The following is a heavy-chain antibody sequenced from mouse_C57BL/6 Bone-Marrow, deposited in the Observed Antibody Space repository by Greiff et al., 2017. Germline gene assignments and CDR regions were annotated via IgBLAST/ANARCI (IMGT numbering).Heavy chain of an antibody. J-gene: IGHJ2*01. V-gene: IGHV1-64*01. Sequence: QVQLQQPGAELVKPGASVKMSCKASGYTFTSYWITWVKQRPGQGLEWIGMIHPNSGSTNYNEKFKSKATLTVDKSSSTAYMQLSSLTSVDSAVXYCARRRIITTVVSTDYWGQGTTLTVSA. D-gene: IGHD1-1*01. CDR3: ARRRIITTVVSTDY. CDR1: GYTFTSYW. CDR2: IHPNSGST.